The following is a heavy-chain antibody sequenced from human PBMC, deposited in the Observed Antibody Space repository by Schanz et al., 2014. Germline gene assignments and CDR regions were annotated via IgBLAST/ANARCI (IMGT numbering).Heavy chain of an antibody. CDR2: IWYDGSNK. Sequence: QVHLVESGGGVVQPGRSLRLSCAASGFTFSSYGMHWVRQAPGRGLEWVALIWYDGSNKYYAESVKGRFTISRDNAKNSLFLQMNSLSAEDTAVYYCAKVAPAATYLDSWGLGTLVTVSS. CDR1: GFTFSSYG. V-gene: IGHV3-33*03. CDR3: AKVAPAATYLDS. J-gene: IGHJ4*02. D-gene: IGHD2-2*01.